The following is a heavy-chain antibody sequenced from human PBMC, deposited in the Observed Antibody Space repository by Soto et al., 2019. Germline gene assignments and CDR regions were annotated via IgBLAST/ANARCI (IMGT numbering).Heavy chain of an antibody. D-gene: IGHD3-22*01. CDR2: ISSSSSYI. CDR3: ARDYYDSSGYLAPLDY. CDR1: GFTFSSYS. V-gene: IGHV3-21*01. J-gene: IGHJ4*02. Sequence: VPSLPISCAPSGFTFSSYSMNWDRQTPEKGLEWVSSISSSSSYIYYADSVKGRFTISRDNAKNSLYLQMNSLRAEDTAVYYCARDYYDSSGYLAPLDYWGQGTLVTVSS.